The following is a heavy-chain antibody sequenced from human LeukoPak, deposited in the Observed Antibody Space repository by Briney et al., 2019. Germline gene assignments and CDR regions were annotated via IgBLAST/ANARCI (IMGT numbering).Heavy chain of an antibody. J-gene: IGHJ4*02. V-gene: IGHV4-4*07. CDR2: VHFGGST. CDR1: SASVTSHH. CDR3: ARDESSRDDSGGYHY. D-gene: IGHD3-22*01. Sequence: PSETLSLTCVVSSASVTSHHWAWIRQPAGKGLEWVGRVHFGGSTNYNPSLRSRVAISLDQSKNELSLTLKSVSAADTAVYYCARDESSRDDSGGYHYWGQGLLVTVSS.